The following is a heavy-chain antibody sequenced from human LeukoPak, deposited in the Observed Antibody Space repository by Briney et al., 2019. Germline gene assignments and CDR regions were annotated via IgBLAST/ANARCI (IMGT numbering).Heavy chain of an antibody. CDR1: GITFSDYW. V-gene: IGHV3-74*01. CDR2: INSDGSST. D-gene: IGHD2-8*02. CDR3: ATGLSQYYDF. J-gene: IGHJ2*01. Sequence: GGSLTLSCGASGITFSDYWMHWVRQAPGKGLVWVSRINSDGSSTIYADSVKGRFTISRDNAKNTVYLRMNSLRAEDTAVFYCATGLSQYYDFWGRGTLVTVSS.